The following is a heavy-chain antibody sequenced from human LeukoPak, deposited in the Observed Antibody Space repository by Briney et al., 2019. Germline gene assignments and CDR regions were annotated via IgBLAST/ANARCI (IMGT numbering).Heavy chain of an antibody. D-gene: IGHD3-3*01. CDR2: IIPIFGTA. Sequence: ASVKVSCKASGGTFSSYAISWVRQAPGQGLEWMGGIIPIFGTANYAQKFQGRVTITTDESTSTAYMELSSLRSEDTAVYYCARVAGVPITIFGVVPGAFDIWGQGTMVTVSS. CDR3: ARVAGVPITIFGVVPGAFDI. CDR1: GGTFSSYA. J-gene: IGHJ3*02. V-gene: IGHV1-69*05.